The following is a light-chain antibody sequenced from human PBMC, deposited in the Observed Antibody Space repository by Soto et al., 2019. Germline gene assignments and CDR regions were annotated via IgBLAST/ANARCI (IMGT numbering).Light chain of an antibody. J-gene: IGKJ5*01. V-gene: IGKV2-28*01. CDR1: QSLLHSNGYNY. CDR3: MQALQTPIT. Sequence: GMTQSTHCLTVSPGEPASISFRSSQSLLHSNGYNYLDWYLQKPGQSPQLLIYLGSNRASGVPDRFSGSGSGTDFTLKISRVEAEDVGVYYCMQALQTPITFGQGTLLEI. CDR2: LGS.